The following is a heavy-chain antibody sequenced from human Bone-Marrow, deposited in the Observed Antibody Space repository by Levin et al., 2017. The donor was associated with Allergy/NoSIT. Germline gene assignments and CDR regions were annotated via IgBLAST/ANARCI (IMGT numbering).Heavy chain of an antibody. V-gene: IGHV1-18*01. Sequence: VASVKVSCKASGYTFSSFGLSWVRQAPGQGLEWVGWIGGYNGKTNYAQKFQGRVSVTTDTSTSTAYLELRSLRSDDTAVYYCARTFGVRKPYDMDVWGQGTTVTVSS. CDR3: ARTFGVRKPYDMDV. J-gene: IGHJ6*02. D-gene: IGHD3-16*01. CDR2: IGGYNGKT. CDR1: GYTFSSFG.